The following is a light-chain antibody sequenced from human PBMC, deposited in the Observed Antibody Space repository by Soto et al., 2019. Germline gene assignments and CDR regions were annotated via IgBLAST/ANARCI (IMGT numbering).Light chain of an antibody. J-gene: IGKJ1*01. CDR3: QQYNNWPLWT. Sequence: EIVMTQSPATLSVSPGERATLSCRASKSVSSNLAWYQQKPGQAPRHLIYGASTRATGMPARFSGSGSGTDFTLTFRSLQSEDFAVYYCQQYNNWPLWTFGQGTKV. V-gene: IGKV3-15*01. CDR1: KSVSSN. CDR2: GAS.